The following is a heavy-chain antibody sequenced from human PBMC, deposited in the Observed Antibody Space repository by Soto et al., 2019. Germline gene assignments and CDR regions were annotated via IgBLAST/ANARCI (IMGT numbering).Heavy chain of an antibody. Sequence: QVQLQESGPGLVNPSETLSLTCTVSGGSINKYYWSWIRQPPGKELEWIGNIYYDGTTTYSPPLESRITISVVTSKNQISLRLSSVTAADTAIYYCVRGGAVVAADYYYHIDVWGEGTTVTVSS. D-gene: IGHD2-15*01. CDR3: VRGGAVVAADYYYHIDV. CDR2: IYYDGTT. V-gene: IGHV4-59*01. CDR1: GGSINKYY. J-gene: IGHJ6*03.